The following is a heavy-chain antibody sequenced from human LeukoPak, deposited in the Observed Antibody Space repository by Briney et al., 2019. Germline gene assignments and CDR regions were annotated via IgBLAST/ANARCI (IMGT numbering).Heavy chain of an antibody. D-gene: IGHD3-10*01. Sequence: GGSLSLSCAASGFTFSSYSMNWVRQAPGKGLEWVSYISSSSSPIYYADSVKGRFTISRDNAKNSLYLQMNSLRDDDTAVYYCARDPGDYWGQGTLVTVSS. CDR3: ARDPGDY. J-gene: IGHJ4*02. CDR2: ISSSSSPI. CDR1: GFTFSSYS. V-gene: IGHV3-48*02.